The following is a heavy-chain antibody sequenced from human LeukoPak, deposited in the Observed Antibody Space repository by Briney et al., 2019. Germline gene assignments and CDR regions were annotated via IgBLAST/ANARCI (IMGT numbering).Heavy chain of an antibody. V-gene: IGHV4-34*01. CDR3: ARQGNYYDSSGCSDGAYYFDY. D-gene: IGHD3-22*01. CDR2: INHSGST. Sequence: SETLSLTCAVYGGSFSGYYWSWIRQPPGKGLEWIGEINHSGSTNYNPSLKSRVTISVDTSKNQFSLKLSSVTAADTAVYYCARQGNYYDSSGCSDGAYYFDYWGQGTLVTVSS. CDR1: GGSFSGYY. J-gene: IGHJ4*02.